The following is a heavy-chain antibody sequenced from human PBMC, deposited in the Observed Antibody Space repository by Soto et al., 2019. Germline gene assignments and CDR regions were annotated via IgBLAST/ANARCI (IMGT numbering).Heavy chain of an antibody. D-gene: IGHD6-19*01. CDR3: AREKYSSGRDAFDI. V-gene: IGHV3-43D*04. CDR2: ISWDGGST. CDR1: GFTFDDYA. Sequence: EVQLVESGGVVVQPGGSLRLSCAASGFTFDDYAMHWVRQAPGKGLEWVSLISWDGGSTYYADSVKGRFTISRDNSKNSLYLQMNSLGAEDTALYYCAREKYSSGRDAFDIWGQGTMVTVSS. J-gene: IGHJ3*02.